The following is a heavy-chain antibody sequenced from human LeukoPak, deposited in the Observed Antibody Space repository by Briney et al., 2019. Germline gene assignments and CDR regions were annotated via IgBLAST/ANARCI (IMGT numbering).Heavy chain of an antibody. CDR1: GGSISSYY. D-gene: IGHD2-15*01. V-gene: IGHV4-59*12. Sequence: PSETLSLTCTVSGGSISSYYWSWIRQPPGKGLEWIGYIYYSGSTNYKPSLKSRVTMSVDTSKNQFSLRLNSVTAADSAVYYCARAGGYCGRISCPYYFDYWGQGSLVAVSS. CDR3: ARAGGYCGRISCPYYFDY. CDR2: IYYSGST. J-gene: IGHJ4*02.